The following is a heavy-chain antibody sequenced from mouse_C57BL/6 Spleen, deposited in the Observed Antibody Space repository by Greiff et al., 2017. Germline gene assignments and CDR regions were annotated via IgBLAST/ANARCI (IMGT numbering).Heavy chain of an antibody. D-gene: IGHD4-1*02. CDR1: GFTFSSYA. V-gene: IGHV5-4*01. J-gene: IGHJ2*01. CDR3: ARDVLNWDYLDY. CDR2: ISDGGSYT. Sequence: DVMLVESGGGLVKPGGSLKLSCAASGFTFSSYAMSWVRQTPEKRLEWVATISDGGSYTYYPDNVKGRFTISRDNAKNNLYLQMSHLKSEDTAMYYCARDVLNWDYLDYWGQGTTLTVSS.